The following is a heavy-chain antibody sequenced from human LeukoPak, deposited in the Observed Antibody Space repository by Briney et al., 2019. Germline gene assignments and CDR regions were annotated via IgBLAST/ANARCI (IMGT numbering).Heavy chain of an antibody. Sequence: ASVKVSCKASGYTFTSYDINWVRQATGQGLEWMGWMNPNSGNTGYAQKFQGRVTMTRNTSISTAYMELSSLRSEDTAVYYCAREGVSGSYGMNWFDPWGQGTLVTVSS. J-gene: IGHJ5*02. CDR3: AREGVSGSYGMNWFDP. D-gene: IGHD1-26*01. CDR1: GYTFTSYD. CDR2: MNPNSGNT. V-gene: IGHV1-8*01.